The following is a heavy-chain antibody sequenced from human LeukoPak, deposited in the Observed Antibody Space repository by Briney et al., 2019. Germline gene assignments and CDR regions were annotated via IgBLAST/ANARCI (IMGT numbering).Heavy chain of an antibody. J-gene: IGHJ3*02. Sequence: PGGSLRLSCEASGFTFSSHCMSWVRQAPGKGLEWVANIKQDGSEKYYVDSVKGRFTISRDNAKNSLYLQMGILRAADTAVYYCARVRIAVAVSAFDIWGQGTMVTVSS. CDR1: GFTFSSHC. V-gene: IGHV3-7*01. CDR3: ARVRIAVAVSAFDI. D-gene: IGHD6-19*01. CDR2: IKQDGSEK.